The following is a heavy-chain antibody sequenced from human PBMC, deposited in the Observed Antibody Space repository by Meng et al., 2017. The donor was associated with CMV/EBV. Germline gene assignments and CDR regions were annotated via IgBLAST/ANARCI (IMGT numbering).Heavy chain of an antibody. D-gene: IGHD2-2*01. CDR3: AINAYVVVPAATDYFDY. Sequence: GESLKISCAASGFTFSSYEMNWVRQAPGKGLEWVSYISSSGSTIYYADSVKGRFTIPRDNAKNSLYLQMNSLRAEDTAVYYCAINAYVVVPAATDYFDYWGQGTLVTVSS. V-gene: IGHV3-48*03. CDR2: ISSSGSTI. J-gene: IGHJ4*02. CDR1: GFTFSSYE.